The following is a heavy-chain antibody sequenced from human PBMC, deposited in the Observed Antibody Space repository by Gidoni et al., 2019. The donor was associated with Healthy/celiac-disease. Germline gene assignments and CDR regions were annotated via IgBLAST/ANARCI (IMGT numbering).Heavy chain of an antibody. CDR3: ASQITGDFLGFDY. CDR1: GFTFSSYA. J-gene: IGHJ4*02. V-gene: IGHV3-30-3*01. D-gene: IGHD7-27*01. CDR2: ISYDGSNK. Sequence: QVQLVESGGGVVQPGRSLRLSCAASGFTFSSYAMHWVRQAPGKGLEWVAVISYDGSNKYYADSVKGRFTISRDNSKNTLYLQMNSLRAEDTAVYYCASQITGDFLGFDYWGQGTLVTVSS.